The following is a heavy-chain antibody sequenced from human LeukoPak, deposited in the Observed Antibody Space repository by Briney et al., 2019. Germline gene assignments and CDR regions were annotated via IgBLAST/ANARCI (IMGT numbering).Heavy chain of an antibody. CDR2: ISSSGSTI. Sequence: GGSLRLSCAASRFTFSSYEMNWVRQAPGKGLEWVSYISSSGSTIYYADSVKGRFTISRDNAKNSLYLQMNSLRAEDTAVYYCARDLFRKGAFDIWGQGTMVTVSS. V-gene: IGHV3-48*03. CDR1: RFTFSSYE. CDR3: ARDLFRKGAFDI. J-gene: IGHJ3*02. D-gene: IGHD2-21*01.